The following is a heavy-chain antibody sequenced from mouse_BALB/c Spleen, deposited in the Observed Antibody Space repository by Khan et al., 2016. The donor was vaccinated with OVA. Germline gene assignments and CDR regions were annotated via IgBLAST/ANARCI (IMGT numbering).Heavy chain of an antibody. J-gene: IGHJ3*01. CDR1: GFSLTSYG. D-gene: IGHD1-1*01. CDR2: IWSGGST. V-gene: IGHV2-2*02. Sequence: QVQLKQSGPGLVQRSQSLSITCTVSGFSLTSYGVHWVRQSPGKGLEWLGVIWSGGSTDYNAAFISRLSISKDNSKSQVFFKMNSLQANDTAIYYCARRGYYYGRGAWFPYWGQGTLVTVSA. CDR3: ARRGYYYGRGAWFPY.